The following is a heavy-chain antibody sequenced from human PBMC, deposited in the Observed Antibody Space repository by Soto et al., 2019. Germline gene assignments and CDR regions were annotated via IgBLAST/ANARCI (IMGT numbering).Heavy chain of an antibody. CDR2: ISYDGSNK. CDR1: GFSFSSYG. CDR3: AKDLRFLEWPNGMDV. Sequence: PGGSLRLSCAASGFSFSSYGMHWVRQAPGKGLEWVADISYDGSNKYYVDSVKGRFTISRDNSKNTLYLQMNSLRDEDTAVYYCAKDLRFLEWPNGMDVWGQGTTITVSS. V-gene: IGHV3-30*18. J-gene: IGHJ6*02. D-gene: IGHD3-3*01.